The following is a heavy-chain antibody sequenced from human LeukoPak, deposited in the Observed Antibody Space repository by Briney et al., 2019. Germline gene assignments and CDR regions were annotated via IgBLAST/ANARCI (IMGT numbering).Heavy chain of an antibody. V-gene: IGHV3-15*01. CDR1: GFTFSNAW. CDR2: IKSKADGGTT. J-gene: IGHJ4*02. Sequence: KPGGSLRLSCAASGFTFSNAWMSWVRQAPGKGLEWVGRIKSKADGGTTDYAAPVKGRFTISRDDSKNTLYLQMNSLRAEDTAVYYCARDLIEYSSSQEIDYWGQGTLVTVSS. CDR3: ARDLIEYSSSQEIDY. D-gene: IGHD6-6*01.